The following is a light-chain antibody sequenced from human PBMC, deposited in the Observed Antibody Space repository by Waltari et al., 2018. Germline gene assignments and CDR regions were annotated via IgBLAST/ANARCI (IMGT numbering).Light chain of an antibody. CDR2: ELS. J-gene: IGLJ2*01. CDR3: TSYTISATLV. CDR1: SSNVGSSEF. Sequence: QSALTQPASESGSPGQSITISSPGASSNVGSSEFVSWYQQYPGKAPKLLSYELSDGPSGISSRFFGSKSGNTASLTISGLQAEDEGDYYCTSYTISATLVFGAGTKLTVL. V-gene: IGLV2-14*01.